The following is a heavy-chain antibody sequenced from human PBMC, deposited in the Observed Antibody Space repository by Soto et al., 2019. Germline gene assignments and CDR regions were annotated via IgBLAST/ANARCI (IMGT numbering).Heavy chain of an antibody. V-gene: IGHV4-31*03. D-gene: IGHD6-13*01. CDR1: GGSISSGGYF. Sequence: QVQLQESGPGLEKPSQTLSLTCTVSGGSISSGGYFWSWIRQHPGKGLEWIEYIYYSGSTYHNPSLKSRVTISVDTSKNQFSLKLSSVTAADTAVYYCAREYSSSWYSALDYWGQGNLVIVSS. CDR3: AREYSSSWYSALDY. CDR2: IYYSGST. J-gene: IGHJ4*02.